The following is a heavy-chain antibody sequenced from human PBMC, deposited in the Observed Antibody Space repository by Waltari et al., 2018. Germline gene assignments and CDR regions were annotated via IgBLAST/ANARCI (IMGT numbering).Heavy chain of an antibody. Sequence: QVQLVQTGAEVLRPGAAVKVSCQASGYTFINYELNWLRQAAGQGLEWMGWVNPNSGTTAYAQKFQVRISLTWDTFTRTAYMELSNLRSDDTAVFYCARGRDVFANFDYNWFDPWGQGTLVTVSS. CDR2: VNPNSGTT. D-gene: IGHD3-3*01. CDR3: ARGRDVFANFDYNWFDP. J-gene: IGHJ5*02. CDR1: GYTFINYE. V-gene: IGHV1-8*02.